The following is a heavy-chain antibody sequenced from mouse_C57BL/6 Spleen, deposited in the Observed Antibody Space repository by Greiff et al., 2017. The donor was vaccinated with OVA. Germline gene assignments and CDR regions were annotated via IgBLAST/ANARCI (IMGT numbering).Heavy chain of an antibody. D-gene: IGHD3-3*01. CDR2: IYPGDGDT. CDR3: ARWGTDAMDY. J-gene: IGHJ4*01. V-gene: IGHV1-80*01. Sequence: VQGVESGAELVKPGASVKISCKASGYAFSSYWMNWVKQRPGKGLEWIGQIYPGDGDTNYNGKFKGKATLTADKSSSTAYMQLSSLTSEDSAVYFCARWGTDAMDYWGQGTSVTVAS. CDR1: GYAFSSYW.